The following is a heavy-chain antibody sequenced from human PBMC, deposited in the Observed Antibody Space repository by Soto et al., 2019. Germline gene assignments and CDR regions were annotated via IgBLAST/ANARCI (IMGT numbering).Heavy chain of an antibody. Sequence: QVPLQESGPGLVKPSQTLSLTCTVSGGSISSGGYYWSWIRQHPGKGLEWIGYIYYSGSTYYNPSLKSRVTISVDTSKNQFSLKLSSVTAADTAVYYCARVNSSRMVITENWFDPWGQGTLVTVSS. V-gene: IGHV4-31*03. CDR3: ARVNSSRMVITENWFDP. D-gene: IGHD3-22*01. CDR2: IYYSGST. J-gene: IGHJ5*02. CDR1: GGSISSGGYY.